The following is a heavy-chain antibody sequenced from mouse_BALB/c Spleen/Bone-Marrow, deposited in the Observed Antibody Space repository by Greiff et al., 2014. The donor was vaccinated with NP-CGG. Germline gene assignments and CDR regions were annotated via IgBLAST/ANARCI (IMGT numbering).Heavy chain of an antibody. CDR2: IHPNYDST. Sequence: VQLQQSGAELVKPGASVKISCKASGYTFTDYNMDWVKQSHGKSLEWIGDIHPNYDSTSYNQKFEGKATLTVDKSSSTAYMELRSLTSEDTAVYYCARGEGYAMDYWGQGTSVTVSS. CDR3: ARGEGYAMDY. J-gene: IGHJ4*01. CDR1: GYTFTDYN. V-gene: IGHV1-18*01.